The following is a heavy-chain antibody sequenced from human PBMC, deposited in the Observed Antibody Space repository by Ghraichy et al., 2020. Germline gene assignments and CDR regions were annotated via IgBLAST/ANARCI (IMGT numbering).Heavy chain of an antibody. CDR1: GFTFSSYS. V-gene: IGHV3-48*02. CDR3: ARDAESSESDYFDY. Sequence: GGSLRLSCAASGFTFSSYSMNWVRQAPGKGLEWVSYISSSSSTIYYADSVKGRFTISRDNAKNSLYLQMNSLRDEDTAVYYCARDAESSESDYFDYWGQGTLVTVSS. D-gene: IGHD6-19*01. J-gene: IGHJ4*02. CDR2: ISSSSSTI.